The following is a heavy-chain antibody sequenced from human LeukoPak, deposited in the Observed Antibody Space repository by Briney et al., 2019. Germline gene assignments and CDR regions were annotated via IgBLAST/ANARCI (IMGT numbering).Heavy chain of an antibody. CDR1: GGSISSSSYY. Sequence: KPSETLSLTCTVSGGSISSSSYYWGWIRQAPGKGLEWIGSIYYSGSTYYNPSLKSRVTISVDTSKNQFSLKLSSVTAADTAVYYCARDRDSYGWYPGKYWGQGTLVTVSS. CDR3: ARDRDSYGWYPGKY. V-gene: IGHV4-39*07. CDR2: IYYSGST. D-gene: IGHD5-18*01. J-gene: IGHJ4*02.